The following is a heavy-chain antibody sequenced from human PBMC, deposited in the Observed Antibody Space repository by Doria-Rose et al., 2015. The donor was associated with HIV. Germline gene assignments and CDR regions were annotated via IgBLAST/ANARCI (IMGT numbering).Heavy chain of an antibody. J-gene: IGHJ3*02. D-gene: IGHD4-17*01. V-gene: IGHV1-8*02. Sequence: QVQLVQSGAEVKKPGASVKVSCKASGYTFNTYDINWVRQATGHGLEWMGWMNPNSGNTGYAHRFQGRVTLTRNTSIGTAYMDLRSLRSDDTAVYYCATSTTPTKGRIFDIWGQGTMVTVSS. CDR3: ATSTTPTKGRIFDI. CDR1: GYTFNTYD. CDR2: MNPNSGNT.